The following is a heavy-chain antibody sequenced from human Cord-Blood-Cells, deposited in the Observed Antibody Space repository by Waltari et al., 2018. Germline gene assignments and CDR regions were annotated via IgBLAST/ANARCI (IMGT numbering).Heavy chain of an antibody. J-gene: IGHJ3*02. CDR3: VEWPPDAFDI. CDR1: GGSFSGYY. Sequence: QVQLQQWGAGLLKPSETLSLTCAVYGGSFSGYYWSWIRQPPGKGLEWIGEINHSGSTNYNPSLKSRVTISVDTSKNQFSLKLSSVNAADTAVYYCVEWPPDAFDIWGQGTMVTVSS. CDR2: INHSGST. V-gene: IGHV4-34*01. D-gene: IGHD3-3*01.